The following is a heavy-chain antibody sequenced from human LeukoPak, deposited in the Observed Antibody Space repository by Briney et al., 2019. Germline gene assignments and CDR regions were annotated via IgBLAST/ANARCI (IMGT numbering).Heavy chain of an antibody. J-gene: IGHJ4*02. V-gene: IGHV3-30*03. CDR2: VSNDGSNE. Sequence: GGSLRLSCAASGFTFSTFDMHWVRQVPGKGLEWVAVVSNDGSNEYSADSVKGRFTISRDNSKNTLYLQMNSLRAEDTAVYYCAANYGSGSYFVYWGQGTLVTVSS. D-gene: IGHD3-10*01. CDR1: GFTFSTFD. CDR3: AANYGSGSYFVY.